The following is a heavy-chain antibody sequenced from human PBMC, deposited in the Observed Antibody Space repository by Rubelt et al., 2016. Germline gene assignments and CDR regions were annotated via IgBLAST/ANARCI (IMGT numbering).Heavy chain of an antibody. D-gene: IGHD2-2*01. Sequence: GKDLEWMGRIDPSDSFTHYNPSFQGHVTISTDTSLSTAYLHWPSLNASDNAIYYCATNKDCSRTSCPSFYYSYYMDVWGTGTTVTVSS. V-gene: IGHV5-10-1*01. J-gene: IGHJ6*03. CDR2: IDPSDSFT. CDR3: ATNKDCSRTSCPSFYYSYYMDV.